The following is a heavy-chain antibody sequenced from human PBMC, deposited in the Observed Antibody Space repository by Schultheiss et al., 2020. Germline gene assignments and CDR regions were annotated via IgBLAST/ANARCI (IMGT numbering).Heavy chain of an antibody. CDR2: INHSGST. D-gene: IGHD2-15*01. CDR3: ARVHCGGSCYSYYYYYMDV. V-gene: IGHV4-30-2*01. CDR1: GGSISSGGYS. Sequence: SETLSLTCAVSGGSISSGGYSWSWIRQPPGKGLEWIGEINHSGSTNYNPSLKSRVTISVDTSKNQFSLKLSSVTAADTAVYYCARVHCGGSCYSYYYYYMDVWGKGTTVTVSS. J-gene: IGHJ6*03.